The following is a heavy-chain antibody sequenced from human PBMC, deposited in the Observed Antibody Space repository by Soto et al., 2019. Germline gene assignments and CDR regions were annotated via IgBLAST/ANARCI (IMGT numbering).Heavy chain of an antibody. CDR2: ISWNSGSI. J-gene: IGHJ6*02. CDR1: GFTFDDYA. V-gene: IGHV3-9*01. Sequence: PGGSLRLSCAASGFTFDDYAMHWVRQAPGKGLEWVSGISWNSGSIGYADSVKGRFTISRDNAKNSLYLQMNSLRAEDTALYYCAKGMDSFDGMDVWGQGTTVTVSS. CDR3: AKGMDSFDGMDV. D-gene: IGHD2-15*01.